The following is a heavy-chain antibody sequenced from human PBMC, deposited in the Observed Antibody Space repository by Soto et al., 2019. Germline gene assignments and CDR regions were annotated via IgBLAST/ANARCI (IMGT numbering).Heavy chain of an antibody. V-gene: IGHV1-69*04. CDR1: GYTLTELS. CDR2: IIPILGIA. Sequence: SVKVSCKVSGYTLTELSMHWVRQAPGQGLEWMGRIIPILGIANYAQKFQGRVTITADKSTSTAYMELSSLRSEDTAVYYCARDLSRSYYYYYMDVWGKGTTVTVSS. D-gene: IGHD2-2*01. CDR3: ARDLSRSYYYYYMDV. J-gene: IGHJ6*03.